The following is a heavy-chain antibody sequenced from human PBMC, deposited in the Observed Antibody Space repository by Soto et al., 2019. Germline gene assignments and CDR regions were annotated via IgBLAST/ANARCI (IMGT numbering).Heavy chain of an antibody. Sequence: SETLSLTCTVSGGSISSSSYYWGWIRQPPGKGLEWIGSIYYSGSTYYNPSLKSRVTISVDTSKNQFSLKLSSVTAADTAVYYCARTAVFSGRYLIYCMDVWGQGTTGTVSS. CDR3: ARTAVFSGRYLIYCMDV. CDR1: GGSISSSSYY. J-gene: IGHJ6*02. D-gene: IGHD1-26*01. V-gene: IGHV4-39*01. CDR2: IYYSGST.